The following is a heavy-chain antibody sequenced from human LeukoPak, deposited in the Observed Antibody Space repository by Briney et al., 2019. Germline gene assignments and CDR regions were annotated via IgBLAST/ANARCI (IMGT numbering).Heavy chain of an antibody. CDR2: INHSGST. Sequence: PSETLSLTCAVYGGSFSGYYWSWIRQPPGKGLEWIGEINHSGSTNYNPSLKSRVTISVDTSKNQFSLKLSSVTAADTAVYYCARIDEGSYGFFDYWGQGTLVTVSS. CDR1: GGSFSGYY. CDR3: ARIDEGSYGFFDY. D-gene: IGHD5-18*01. V-gene: IGHV4-34*01. J-gene: IGHJ4*02.